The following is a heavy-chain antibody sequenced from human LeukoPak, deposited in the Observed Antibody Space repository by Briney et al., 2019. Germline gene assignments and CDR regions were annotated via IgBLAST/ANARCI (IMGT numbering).Heavy chain of an antibody. Sequence: PGGSLRLSCTASGFTFSTYGMHWVRQAPGKGLEWVSAISGSGGSTYYADSVKGRFTISRDNSKNTLYLQMNSLRAEDTAVYYCAKGGTLAAHDYWGQGTLVTVSS. CDR2: ISGSGGST. CDR3: AKGGTLAAHDY. J-gene: IGHJ4*02. CDR1: GFTFSTYG. V-gene: IGHV3-23*01. D-gene: IGHD1-26*01.